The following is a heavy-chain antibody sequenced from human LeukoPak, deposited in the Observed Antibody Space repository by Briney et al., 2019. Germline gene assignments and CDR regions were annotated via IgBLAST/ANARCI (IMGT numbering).Heavy chain of an antibody. CDR1: GGTFSSYA. J-gene: IGHJ5*02. V-gene: IGHV1-69*05. CDR2: IIPIFGTA. D-gene: IGHD6-13*01. Sequence: SVKVSCKASGGTFSSYAISWVRQAPGQGPEWMGGIIPIFGTANYAQKFQGRVTITTDESTSTAYMELSSLRSEDTAVYYCARDLFPASSSRQPNWFDPWGQGTLVTVSS. CDR3: ARDLFPASSSRQPNWFDP.